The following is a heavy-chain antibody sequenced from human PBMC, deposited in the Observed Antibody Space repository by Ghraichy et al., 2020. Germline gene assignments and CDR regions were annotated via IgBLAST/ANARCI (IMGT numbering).Heavy chain of an antibody. CDR3: ARDNGVHYYDSSGYYLVSGAFDY. J-gene: IGHJ4*02. CDR2: IYYSGST. D-gene: IGHD3-22*01. CDR1: GGSISSSSYY. V-gene: IGHV4-39*07. Sequence: ESLNISCTVSGGSISSSSYYWGWIRQPPGKGLEWIGSIYYSGSTYYNPSLKSRVTISVDTSKNQFSLKLSSVTAADTAVYYCARDNGVHYYDSSGYYLVSGAFDYWGQGTLVTVSS.